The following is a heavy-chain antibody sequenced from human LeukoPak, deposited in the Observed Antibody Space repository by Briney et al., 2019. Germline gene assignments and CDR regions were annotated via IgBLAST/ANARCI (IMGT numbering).Heavy chain of an antibody. CDR2: ISSSGSTI. J-gene: IGHJ4*02. Sequence: GGSLRLSCAASGFTFSDYYMSWIRQAPGKGLEWVSYISSSGSTIYYADSVKGRFTISRDNAGNSLYPQMNSLRAEDTAVYYCTTSLPHVVDVTTSDGGNWGQGTLVTVSS. CDR3: TTSLPHVVDVTTSDGGN. D-gene: IGHD2-21*02. CDR1: GFTFSDYY. V-gene: IGHV3-11*04.